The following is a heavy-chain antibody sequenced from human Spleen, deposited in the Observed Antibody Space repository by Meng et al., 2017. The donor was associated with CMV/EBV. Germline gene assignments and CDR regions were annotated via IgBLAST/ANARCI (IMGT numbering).Heavy chain of an antibody. CDR2: VYSGGGTT. D-gene: IGHD1-26*01. CDR1: GFTFSRYA. Sequence: GGSLRLSCAASGFTFSRYAMTWVRQAPGKGLEWVSTVYSGGGTTYYADSVKGRFAISRDNSKSTLYLQMNSLRVEDTAVYYCARDSSAVHNWLDSWGQGTLVTVSS. J-gene: IGHJ5*01. CDR3: ARDSSAVHNWLDS. V-gene: IGHV3-23*03.